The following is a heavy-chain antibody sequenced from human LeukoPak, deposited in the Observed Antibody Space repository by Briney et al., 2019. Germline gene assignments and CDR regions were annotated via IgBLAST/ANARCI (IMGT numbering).Heavy chain of an antibody. Sequence: PSETLSLTCTVSGYSISSGYYWGWIRQPPGKGLEWIGSIYHSGSTYYNPSLKSRVTISVDRSKNQFSLKLSSVTAADTAVYYCARLVHVESRRKQLVRVDPWGQGTLVTVSS. D-gene: IGHD6-6*01. V-gene: IGHV4-38-2*02. J-gene: IGHJ5*02. CDR3: ARLVHVESRRKQLVRVDP. CDR1: GYSISSGYY. CDR2: IYHSGST.